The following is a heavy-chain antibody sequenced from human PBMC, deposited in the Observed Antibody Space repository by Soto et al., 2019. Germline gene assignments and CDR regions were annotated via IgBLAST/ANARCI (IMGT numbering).Heavy chain of an antibody. CDR2: IIPIFGTA. Sequence: VKVSCKASGATFSSYAISWVRQAPGQGLEWMGGIIPIFGTANYAQKFQGRVTITADESTSTAYMELSSLRSEDTAVYYCARGLINYYDSSGYYYFDYWGQGTLVTVSS. V-gene: IGHV1-69*13. J-gene: IGHJ4*02. CDR1: GATFSSYA. CDR3: ARGLINYYDSSGYYYFDY. D-gene: IGHD3-22*01.